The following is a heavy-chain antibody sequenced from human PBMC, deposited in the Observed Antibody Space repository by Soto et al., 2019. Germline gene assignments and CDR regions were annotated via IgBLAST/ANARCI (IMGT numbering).Heavy chain of an antibody. CDR3: ARAKGLAYCGGDCLPFDY. D-gene: IGHD2-21*02. Sequence: ASVKVSCKASGYTFTSYGISWVRQAPGQGLEWMGWISAYNGNTNYAQKLQGRVTMTTDTSTSTAYMELGSLRSDDTAVYYCARAKGLAYCGGDCLPFDYWGQGTLVTVSS. J-gene: IGHJ4*02. V-gene: IGHV1-18*01. CDR2: ISAYNGNT. CDR1: GYTFTSYG.